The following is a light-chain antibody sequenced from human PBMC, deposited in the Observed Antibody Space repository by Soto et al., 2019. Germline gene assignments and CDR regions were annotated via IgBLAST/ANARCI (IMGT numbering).Light chain of an antibody. V-gene: IGLV1-40*01. CDR3: QSYDSSLSAGV. J-gene: IGLJ2*01. Sequence: QSVLTQPPSVSGAPRQRVTISCTGTSTNIGGGYDVYWYQQHPGTAPKLLIYGHSNRPSGVPDRISGSKSGTSASLAITGLQAEDEADYYCQSYDSSLSAGVFGGGTKLTVL. CDR2: GHS. CDR1: STNIGGGYD.